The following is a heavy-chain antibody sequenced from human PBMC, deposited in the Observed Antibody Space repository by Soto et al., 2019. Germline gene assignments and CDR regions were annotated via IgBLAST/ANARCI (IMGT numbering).Heavy chain of an antibody. V-gene: IGHV3-23*01. CDR2: VSTSGGVT. CDR3: ARVSGTITIFGVLIPTHWYFDL. D-gene: IGHD3-3*01. J-gene: IGHJ2*01. CDR1: GFSFSSYT. Sequence: EMQLLESGGGLVQPGGSLRLSCAASGFSFSSYTMSWVRQAPGKGLDWVSAVSTSGGVTHYADSMKGRFTVSRDDSKNTLYLQMNSLRADDTAIYYCARVSGTITIFGVLIPTHWYFDLWGRGTLVTVSS.